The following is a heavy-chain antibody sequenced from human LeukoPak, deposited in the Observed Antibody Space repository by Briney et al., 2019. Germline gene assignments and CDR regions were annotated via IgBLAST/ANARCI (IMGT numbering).Heavy chain of an antibody. CDR2: ISSSSSYI. Sequence: GGSLRLSCAASGFTFSSYSMNWVRQAPGKGLEWVSAISSSSSYIYYADSVKGRFTISRDNAKNSLYLQMNSLRAEDTAVYYCAREGTTYYDILTGYYRAYNWFDPWGQGALVTVSS. V-gene: IGHV3-21*01. CDR1: GFTFSSYS. CDR3: AREGTTYYDILTGYYRAYNWFDP. J-gene: IGHJ5*02. D-gene: IGHD3-9*01.